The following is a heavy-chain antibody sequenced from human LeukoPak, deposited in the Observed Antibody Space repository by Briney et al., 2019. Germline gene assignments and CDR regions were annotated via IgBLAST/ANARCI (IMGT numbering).Heavy chain of an antibody. J-gene: IGHJ6*04. D-gene: IGHD2-2*01. CDR3: ARGYCSSTSCPQYYYYGMDV. CDR2: IIPIFGTA. CDR1: GGTFSSYA. V-gene: IGHV1-69*13. Sequence: SVKVSCKASGGTFSSYAISWVRQAPGQGLEWMGGIIPIFGTANYAQKFQGRVTITADESTSTAYMELRSLRSEETAVYYCARGYCSSTSCPQYYYYGMDVWGKGTTVTVSS.